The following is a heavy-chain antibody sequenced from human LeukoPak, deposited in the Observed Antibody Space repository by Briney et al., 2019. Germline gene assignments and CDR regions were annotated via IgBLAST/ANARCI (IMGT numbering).Heavy chain of an antibody. D-gene: IGHD3-22*01. CDR2: INHSGST. CDR1: GGSISSGDYY. V-gene: IGHV4-30-4*01. J-gene: IGHJ4*02. CDR3: ARGLTYYYDSSYKPLSRGELDY. Sequence: SQTLSLTCTVSGGSISSGDYYWSWIRQPPGKGLEWIGEINHSGSTNYNPSLKSRVTISVDTSKNQFSLKLSSVTAADTAVYYCARGLTYYYDSSYKPLSRGELDYWGQGTLVTVSS.